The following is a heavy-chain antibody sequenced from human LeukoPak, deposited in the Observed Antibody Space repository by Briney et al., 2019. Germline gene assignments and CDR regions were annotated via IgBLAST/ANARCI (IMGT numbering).Heavy chain of an antibody. Sequence: GASVKVSCKVSGYTLTELSMHWVRQATGQGLEWMGWMNPNSGNTGYAQKFQGRVTMTRNTSISTAYMELSSLRSEDTAVYYCARGTKIAVAGTKNYYYGMDVWGQGTTVTVSS. CDR2: MNPNSGNT. D-gene: IGHD6-19*01. CDR1: GYTLTELS. CDR3: ARGTKIAVAGTKNYYYGMDV. V-gene: IGHV1-8*01. J-gene: IGHJ6*02.